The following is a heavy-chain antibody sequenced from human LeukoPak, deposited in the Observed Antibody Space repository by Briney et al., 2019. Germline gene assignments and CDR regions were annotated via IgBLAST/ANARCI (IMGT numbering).Heavy chain of an antibody. D-gene: IGHD3-3*01. CDR3: AREGRRDYDFWSGYYTDY. V-gene: IGHV1-69*10. CDR2: IIPILGIA. Sequence: SVKVSCKASAGTFSSYTISWVRQAPGQGLEWMGWIIPILGIANYAQKFQGRVTITADKSTSTAYMELSSLRSEDTAVYYCAREGRRDYDFWSGYYTDYWGQGTLVTVSS. J-gene: IGHJ4*02. CDR1: AGTFSSYT.